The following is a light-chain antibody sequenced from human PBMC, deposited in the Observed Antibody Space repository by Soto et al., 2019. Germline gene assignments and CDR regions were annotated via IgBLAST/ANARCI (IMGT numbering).Light chain of an antibody. J-gene: IGKJ5*01. CDR2: GAS. CDR3: EQYGYLIT. CDR1: QSVSSTY. Sequence: EIVLTQSPGTLSLSPGDTATLSCRASQSVSSTYLAWYQQKTGQAPSLLIYGASSRATGIPDRFSGSGSGTDFTLTISRLEPEDFAVYYCEQYGYLITFGQGTRLEIK. V-gene: IGKV3-20*01.